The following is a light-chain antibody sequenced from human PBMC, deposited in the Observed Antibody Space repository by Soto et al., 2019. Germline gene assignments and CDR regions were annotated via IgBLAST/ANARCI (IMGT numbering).Light chain of an antibody. CDR2: SAF. V-gene: IGKV3-20*01. Sequence: EIVLTQSPGTLSLSPGERGTLSCRASQSVSSNSLAWYQQKPGQAPRLLIYSAFSSATGIPDRFSGSGSGTDFTLTISRLEPEAFAVYYCQYYGSSPWTFGQGTKVEIK. CDR3: QYYGSSPWT. CDR1: QSVSSNS. J-gene: IGKJ1*01.